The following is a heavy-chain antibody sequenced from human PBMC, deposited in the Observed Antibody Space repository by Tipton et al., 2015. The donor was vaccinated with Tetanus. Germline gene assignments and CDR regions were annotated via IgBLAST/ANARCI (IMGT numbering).Heavy chain of an antibody. CDR3: ARRSYCTSTRCFDAFDL. D-gene: IGHD2-8*01. CDR2: IDYSGST. V-gene: IGHV4-61*01. Sequence: TLSLTCTVSGDSVRSGSYYWSWIRQPPGKELEWIGYIDYSGSTNYNPALKSRVTISMDTSKNQISLNLTSVTAADTAVYFCARRSYCTSTRCFDAFDLWGPGTRVTVSS. J-gene: IGHJ3*01. CDR1: GDSVRSGSYY.